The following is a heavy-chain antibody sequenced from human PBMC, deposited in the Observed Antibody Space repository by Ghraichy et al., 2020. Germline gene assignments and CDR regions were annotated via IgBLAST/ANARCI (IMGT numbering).Heavy chain of an antibody. CDR3: ARDVVVPAATRPPYYYYYGMDV. CDR2: IYYSGST. CDR1: GGSISSYY. D-gene: IGHD2-2*01. Sequence: SETLSLTCTVSGGSISSYYWSWIRQPPGKGLEWIGYIYYSGSTNYNPSLKSRVTISVDTSKNQFSLKLSSVTAADTAVYYCARDVVVPAATRPPYYYYYGMDVWGQGTTVTVSS. V-gene: IGHV4-59*01. J-gene: IGHJ6*02.